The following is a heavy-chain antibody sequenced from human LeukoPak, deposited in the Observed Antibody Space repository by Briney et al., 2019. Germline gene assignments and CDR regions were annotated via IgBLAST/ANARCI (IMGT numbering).Heavy chain of an antibody. V-gene: IGHV4-34*01. CDR1: GGSFSGYY. D-gene: IGHD3-16*02. J-gene: IGHJ4*02. Sequence: SETLSLTCAVYGGSFSGYYWSWIRQPPGKGLEWIGEINHSGSTNYNPSLNSRVTITVDTSKNQFSLKLSSVTAADTAVYYCARGSRYDYVWGSYREHNFDYWGQGTLVTVSS. CDR3: ARGSRYDYVWGSYREHNFDY. CDR2: INHSGST.